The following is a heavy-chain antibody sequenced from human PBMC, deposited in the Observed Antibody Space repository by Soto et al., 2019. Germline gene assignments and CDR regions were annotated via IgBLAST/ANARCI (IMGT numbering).Heavy chain of an antibody. CDR1: GGSISSGGYY. Sequence: PSETLSLTCTVSGGSISSGGYYWSWIRQHPGKGLGWIGYIYYSGSTYYNPPLKSRVTISVDTSKNQFSLKLSSVTAADTAVYYCARGSGPYYYYGMDVWGQGTTVTVSS. CDR2: IYYSGST. CDR3: ARGSGPYYYYGMDV. D-gene: IGHD3-10*01. V-gene: IGHV4-31*03. J-gene: IGHJ6*02.